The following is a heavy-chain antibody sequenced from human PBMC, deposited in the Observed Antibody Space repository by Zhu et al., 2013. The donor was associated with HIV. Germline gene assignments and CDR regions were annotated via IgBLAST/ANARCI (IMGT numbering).Heavy chain of an antibody. D-gene: IGHD6-19*01. CDR2: ISSYNGNT. V-gene: IGHV1-18*01. J-gene: IGHJ4*02. Sequence: QVQLVQSGAEVKKPGASVKVSCKASGYTFTNYGITWVRQAPGQGLEWMGWISSYNGNTNYAQMLQGRVTMTTDTSTSTAYMDLRSLRSDDTAVYYCARDQVAGPFDYWGQGTLVTGLL. CDR1: GYTFTNYG. CDR3: ARDQVAGPFDY.